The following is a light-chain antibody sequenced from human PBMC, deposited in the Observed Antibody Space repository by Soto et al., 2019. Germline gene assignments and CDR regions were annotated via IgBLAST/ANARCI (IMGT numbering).Light chain of an antibody. CDR2: DAS. V-gene: IGKV3-11*01. CDR3: HHRSDWPLT. J-gene: IGKJ5*01. Sequence: EIVLTQSPATLSLSTGERATLSCRASQSMSNYIACSQQKPDQAPRLLIYDASNRATGIPARFSGSGSGTDFTLNINGLEPEDFAVYYCHHRSDWPLTFGQVTRLEIK. CDR1: QSMSNY.